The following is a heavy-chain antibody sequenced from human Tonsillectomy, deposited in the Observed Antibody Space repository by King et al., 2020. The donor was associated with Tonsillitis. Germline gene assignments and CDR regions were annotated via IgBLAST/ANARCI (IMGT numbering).Heavy chain of an antibody. CDR2: IYFSGST. V-gene: IGHV4-30-4*01. D-gene: IGHD3-10*01. CDR1: GGSISSGDYY. Sequence: LQLQESGPGLVKPSQTLSLTCTVSGGSISSGDYYWSWIRQPPGKGLEWIGYIYFSGSTYYNPSLKSRVTISVDTSKNQFSLKLSSVTAADTAVYYCARDGDYYGSGSIDYWGQGTLVTVSS. CDR3: ARDGDYYGSGSIDY. J-gene: IGHJ4*02.